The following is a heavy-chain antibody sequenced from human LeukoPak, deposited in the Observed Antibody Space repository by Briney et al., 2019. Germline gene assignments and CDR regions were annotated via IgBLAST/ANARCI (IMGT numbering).Heavy chain of an antibody. V-gene: IGHV3-21*01. CDR3: ARDFPAQY. CDR2: ISSSSSHI. CDR1: GFTLSSYS. J-gene: IGHJ4*02. Sequence: NPGGSLRLSCAVSGFTLSSYSMNWVRQAPGKGLEWVSSISSSSSHIYYADSVKGRFTISRDNSKNTLYLQMNSLRTEDTAVYYCARDFPAQYWGQGTLVTVSS.